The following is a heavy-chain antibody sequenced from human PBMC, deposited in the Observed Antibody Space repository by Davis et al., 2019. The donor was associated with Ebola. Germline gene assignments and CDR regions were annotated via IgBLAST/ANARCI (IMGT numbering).Heavy chain of an antibody. CDR1: GGTFSSYT. CDR3: ARGETTVTTYWFDP. D-gene: IGHD4-17*01. V-gene: IGHV1-18*01. Sequence: ASVQVSCKASGGTFSSYTISWVRQAPGQGLEWMGWIRPYNGNTNYAQKLQGRVTMTTDTSTSTAYMELRSLRSDDTAVYYCARGETTVTTYWFDPWGQGTLVTVSS. J-gene: IGHJ5*02. CDR2: IRPYNGNT.